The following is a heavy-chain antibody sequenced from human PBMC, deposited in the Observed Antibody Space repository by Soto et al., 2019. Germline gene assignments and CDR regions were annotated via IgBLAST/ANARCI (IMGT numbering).Heavy chain of an antibody. V-gene: IGHV4-59*08. J-gene: IGHJ5*02. Sequence: QVQLQESGPGLVKPSETLSLTCTVSGGSISSYYWSWIRQPPGKGLEWIGYIYYSGSTNYNPSLKSRVTCSVDTSKNQFSLKLSSVTAADTAVYYCARLALGRIDPWGQGTLVTVSS. CDR2: IYYSGST. CDR3: ARLALGRIDP. D-gene: IGHD2-15*01. CDR1: GGSISSYY.